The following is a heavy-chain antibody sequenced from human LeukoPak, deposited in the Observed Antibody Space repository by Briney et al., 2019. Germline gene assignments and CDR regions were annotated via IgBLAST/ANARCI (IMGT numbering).Heavy chain of an antibody. D-gene: IGHD6-19*01. J-gene: IGHJ4*02. Sequence: SVKVSCKASGGTFSSYAISWVRQAPGQGLEWMGGIIPIFGTADYAQKFQGRVTITADESTSTAYMELSSLRSEDTAVYYCARDRVEYEVAGTGNFDYWGQGTLVTVSS. V-gene: IGHV1-69*13. CDR2: IIPIFGTA. CDR1: GGTFSSYA. CDR3: ARDRVEYEVAGTGNFDY.